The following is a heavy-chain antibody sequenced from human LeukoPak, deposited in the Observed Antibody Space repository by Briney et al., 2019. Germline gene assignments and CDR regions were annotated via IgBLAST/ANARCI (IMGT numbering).Heavy chain of an antibody. D-gene: IGHD1-14*01. Sequence: GGSLRLSCAASGFTFSSYGMHWVRQAPGKGLEWVALIRYDGSNEYYADSVKGRFTISRDDSKNTLYVQMNSLKTEDTAVYYCTRPDDYGDYWGQGTLVTVSS. CDR2: IRYDGSNE. J-gene: IGHJ4*02. CDR3: TRPDDYGDY. V-gene: IGHV3-33*01. CDR1: GFTFSSYG.